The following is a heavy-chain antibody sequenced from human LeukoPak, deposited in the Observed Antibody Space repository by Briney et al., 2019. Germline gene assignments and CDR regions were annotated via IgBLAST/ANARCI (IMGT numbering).Heavy chain of an antibody. D-gene: IGHD6-13*01. V-gene: IGHV1-69*06. J-gene: IGHJ6*03. CDR1: GGTFSSYA. CDR2: IIPIFGTT. CDR3: ARVVRLTGYSSSWYSGYYYYMDV. Sequence: GASVKVSCKASGGTFSSYAISWVRQAPGQGLEWMGGIIPIFGTTNYAQKFQDRVTITADKSTSTAYMELSSLRSEDTAVYYCARVVRLTGYSSSWYSGYYYYMDVWGKGTTVTVSS.